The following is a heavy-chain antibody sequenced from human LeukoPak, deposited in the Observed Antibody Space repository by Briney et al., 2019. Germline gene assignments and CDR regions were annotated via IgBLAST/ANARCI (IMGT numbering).Heavy chain of an antibody. CDR3: ARDLPHCSGGSCYASYYFDY. CDR2: INPSGGST. J-gene: IGHJ4*02. CDR1: GYTFTSYY. D-gene: IGHD2-15*01. Sequence: GPSVKVSFRASGYTFTSYYMHWVRQPPGQGLEWMGIINPSGGSTSYAQKFQGRVTMTRDTSTSTVYMELSSMRSEDTGVYYCARDLPHCSGGSCYASYYFDYWGQGTLVTVSS. V-gene: IGHV1-46*01.